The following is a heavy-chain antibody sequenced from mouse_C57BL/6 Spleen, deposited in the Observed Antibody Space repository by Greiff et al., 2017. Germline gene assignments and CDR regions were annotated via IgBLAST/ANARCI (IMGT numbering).Heavy chain of an antibody. CDR1: GFTFSDYG. D-gene: IGHD2-4*01. CDR2: ISSGSSTI. J-gene: IGHJ3*01. CDR3: ARGDDYDPVAY. V-gene: IGHV5-17*01. Sequence: EVQLQESGGGLVKPGGSLKLSCAASGFTFSDYGMHWVRQAPEKGLEWVAYISSGSSTIYYADTVKGRFTISRDNAKNTLFLQMTSLRSEDTAMYYCARGDDYDPVAYWGQGTLVTVSA.